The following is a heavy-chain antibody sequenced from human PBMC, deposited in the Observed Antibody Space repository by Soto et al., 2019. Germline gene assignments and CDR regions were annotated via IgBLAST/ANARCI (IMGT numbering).Heavy chain of an antibody. CDR3: ARADGSGSYYNDG. CDR1: RYTFTSYG. CDR2: ISAYNGNT. Sequence: XSVKVSGKASRYTFTSYGISWVRQAPGQGLEWMGWISAYNGNTNYAQKLQGRVTMTTDTSTSTAYMELRSLRSDDTAVYYCARADGSGSYYNDGWGQGTLVTVSS. J-gene: IGHJ4*02. V-gene: IGHV1-18*04. D-gene: IGHD3-10*01.